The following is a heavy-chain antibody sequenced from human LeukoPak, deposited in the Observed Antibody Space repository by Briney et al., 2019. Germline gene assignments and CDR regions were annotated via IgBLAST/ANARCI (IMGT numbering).Heavy chain of an antibody. CDR1: GYTFTSYG. D-gene: IGHD2-21*01. CDR2: ISAYNGNT. Sequence: ASVKVSCKASGYTFTSYGISWVRQAPGQGLEGMGWISAYNGNTNYAQKLQGRVTMTTDTSKSTAYMELRSLRSDDTAVYYCARDFDVVVIATTPFDYWGQGTLVTVSS. J-gene: IGHJ4*02. CDR3: ARDFDVVVIATTPFDY. V-gene: IGHV1-18*01.